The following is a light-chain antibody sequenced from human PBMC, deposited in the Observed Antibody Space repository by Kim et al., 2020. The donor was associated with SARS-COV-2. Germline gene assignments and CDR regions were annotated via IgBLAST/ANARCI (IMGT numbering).Light chain of an antibody. CDR1: QSISSW. CDR2: KAS. Sequence: DSQMTQSPSTLSASVGDRVTITCRASQSISSWLAWYQQKPGKVPRLLIYKASTLESGVPSRFSGSGSGTEFTLTISSLQPDDFATYYCQQYPSYSATFGQGTPVDLK. J-gene: IGKJ1*01. V-gene: IGKV1-5*03. CDR3: QQYPSYSAT.